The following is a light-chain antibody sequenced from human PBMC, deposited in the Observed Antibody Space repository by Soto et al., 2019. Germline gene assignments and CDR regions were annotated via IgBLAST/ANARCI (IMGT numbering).Light chain of an antibody. J-gene: IGLJ2*01. CDR3: QTWDTGIQV. Sequence: QSVLTQSPSASASLGASVKLTCTLSSGHSSYAIAWHQQQPEKGPRYLMKLNSDGSHSKGDGIPDRFSGSSSGAERYLTVSSLQSEDEADYYCQTWDTGIQVFGGGTKLTVL. CDR2: LNSDGSH. CDR1: SGHSSYA. V-gene: IGLV4-69*01.